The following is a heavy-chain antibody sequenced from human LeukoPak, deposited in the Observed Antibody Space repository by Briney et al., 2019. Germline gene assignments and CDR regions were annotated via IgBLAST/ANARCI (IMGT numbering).Heavy chain of an antibody. J-gene: IGHJ6*02. V-gene: IGHV1-18*01. CDR2: ISAYNGNT. D-gene: IGHD3-3*01. CDR3: AREPNDFWSGSPHNGMDV. CDR1: GYTFTSYG. Sequence: ASVKVSCKASGYTFTSYGISWVRQAPGQGLEWMGWISAYNGNTNYAQKLQGRVTMTTDTSTSTAYMKLRSLRSDDTAVYYCAREPNDFWSGSPHNGMDVWGQGTTVTVSS.